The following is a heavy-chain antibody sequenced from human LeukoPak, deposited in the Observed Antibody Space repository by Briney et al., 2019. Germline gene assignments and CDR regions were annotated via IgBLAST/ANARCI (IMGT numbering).Heavy chain of an antibody. J-gene: IGHJ4*02. CDR3: ARDWVTAINFDY. D-gene: IGHD2-21*02. CDR2: INQDGSEK. V-gene: IGHV3-7*03. CDR1: GFTFSSYW. Sequence: QPGGSLRLSCVASGFTFSSYWMSWVRQAPGKGLECVANINQDGSEKYYVDSVKGRLTISRDNAKNSLYLQMNSLRTEDTAVYYCARDWVTAINFDYWGQGTLVAVSS.